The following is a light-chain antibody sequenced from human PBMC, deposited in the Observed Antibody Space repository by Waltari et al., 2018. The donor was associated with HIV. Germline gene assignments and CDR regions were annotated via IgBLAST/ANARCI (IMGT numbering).Light chain of an antibody. CDR3: AAWDDSLNGFYV. Sequence: QSVLTQPPSASATPGQRVTISCSGGSSNIGTNYVFWYQQLPGTAPKLLNFRDNERPSGVPDRFSGSRSGTSASLVISGLRSEDEAEYYCAAWDDSLNGFYVFGSGTRVTVL. J-gene: IGLJ1*01. CDR1: SSNIGTNY. V-gene: IGLV1-47*01. CDR2: RDN.